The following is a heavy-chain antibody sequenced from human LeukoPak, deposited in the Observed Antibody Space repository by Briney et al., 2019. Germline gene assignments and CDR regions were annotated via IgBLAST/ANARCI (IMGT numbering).Heavy chain of an antibody. CDR1: GVSISSSNSY. D-gene: IGHD3-10*02. CDR2: IYYSGNT. CDR3: AELGITMIGGV. Sequence: PSETLSLTCTVSGVSISSSNSYWGWIRQPPGKGLEWIGSIYYSGNTYYNASVKSRVTISIDSSKNQFSLMLSSVTAADTAVYYCAELGITMIGGVWGKGTTVTISS. V-gene: IGHV4-39*01. J-gene: IGHJ6*04.